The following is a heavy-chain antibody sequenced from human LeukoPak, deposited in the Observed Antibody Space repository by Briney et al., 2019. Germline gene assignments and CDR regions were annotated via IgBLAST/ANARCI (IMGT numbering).Heavy chain of an antibody. CDR2: ISDGGNK. CDR3: ARDLRGGGQH. Sequence: PGKSLRLSCAASGFTFRIYALHWVRQAPGKGLEWVAVISDGGNKDYAASVKGRFNISRGNSKNTVFLQMNSLRLEDTAVYYCARDLRGGGQHXXXGTLVTVSS. V-gene: IGHV3-30-3*01. D-gene: IGHD3-16*01. CDR1: GFTFRIYA. J-gene: IGHJ1*01.